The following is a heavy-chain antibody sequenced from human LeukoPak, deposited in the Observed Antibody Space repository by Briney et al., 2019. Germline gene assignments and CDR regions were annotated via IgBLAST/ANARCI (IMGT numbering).Heavy chain of an antibody. CDR3: ARDRDSSGYYESIWFDP. CDR1: GFTFSSYS. J-gene: IGHJ5*02. CDR2: ISSSSSYI. D-gene: IGHD3-22*01. V-gene: IGHV3-21*01. Sequence: GGSLRLSCAASGFTFSSYSMSWVRQAPGKGLEWVSSISSSSSYIYYADSVKGRFTISRDNAKNSLYLQMNSLRAEDTAVYYCARDRDSSGYYESIWFDPWGQGTLVTVSS.